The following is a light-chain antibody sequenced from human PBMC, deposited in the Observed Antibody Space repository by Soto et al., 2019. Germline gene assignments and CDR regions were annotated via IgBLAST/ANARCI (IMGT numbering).Light chain of an antibody. Sequence: QSVLTQPASVSGSPGQSITISCTGTSSDVGGYKYVSWYQQYPGKAPKLMIYEVSNRPSGVSNRFSGSKSGNTASLTISGLQADDEADYDCTSYTSSSSVLFGGGTKVTVL. CDR3: TSYTSSSSVL. V-gene: IGLV2-14*01. CDR1: SSDVGGYKY. CDR2: EVS. J-gene: IGLJ2*01.